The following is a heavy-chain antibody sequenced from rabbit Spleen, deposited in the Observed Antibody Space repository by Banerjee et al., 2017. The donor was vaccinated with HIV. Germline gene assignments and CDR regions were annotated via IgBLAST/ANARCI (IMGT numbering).Heavy chain of an antibody. Sequence: EQLEESGGGLVKPEGSLTLTCKASGVSLNDKDVMCWVRQAPGKGLEWIACINVVTGKAVYANWAKGRSTFSKSSPTTVTLQMTSLTAADTATYFCVRDQARMLDLWGPGTLVTVS. V-gene: IGHV1S45*01. J-gene: IGHJ4*01. CDR3: VRDQARMLDL. CDR2: INVVTGKA. CDR1: GVSLNDKDV. D-gene: IGHD6-1*01.